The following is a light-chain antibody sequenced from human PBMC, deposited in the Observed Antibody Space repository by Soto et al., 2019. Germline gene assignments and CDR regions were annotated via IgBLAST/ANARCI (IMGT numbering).Light chain of an antibody. Sequence: DIPMTQSPSSLSASVGDRVTITCQASRDINNYSNWYQQKPGKAPKVLIYDASNLDTGVPPRFSGSGSGTHFTSTISSLQPEDFATYNCQQYDDLLQPWTFGQGTKVEVK. CDR1: RDINNY. J-gene: IGKJ1*01. CDR2: DAS. CDR3: QQYDDLLQPWT. V-gene: IGKV1-33*01.